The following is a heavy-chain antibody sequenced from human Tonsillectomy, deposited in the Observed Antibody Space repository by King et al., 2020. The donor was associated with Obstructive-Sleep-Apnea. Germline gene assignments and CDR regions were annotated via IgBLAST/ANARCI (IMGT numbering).Heavy chain of an antibody. V-gene: IGHV3-33*01. D-gene: IGHD2-8*01. Sequence: QVQLVQSGGGVVQPGGSLRLSCAASGFTFSNHGMLWVRQAPGKGLEWVALIWFDGSKTNYVDSVKGRFIISRDDSKNTLYLQMNSLSAEDTAVYYCASDIDHDAKSDWGQGTLVTVSP. CDR3: ASDIDHDAKSD. J-gene: IGHJ4*02. CDR2: IWFDGSKT. CDR1: GFTFSNHG.